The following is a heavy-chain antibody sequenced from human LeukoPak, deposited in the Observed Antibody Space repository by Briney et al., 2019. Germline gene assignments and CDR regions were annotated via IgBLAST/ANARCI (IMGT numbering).Heavy chain of an antibody. Sequence: GASVKVSCKASGYTFTSYGISWVRQAPGQGLEWMGWISAYNGNTNYAQKLQGTVTMTTDTSTSTAYMELRSLRSDDTAVYYCAREEQQLVLDYYYYGMDVWGQGTTVTVSS. J-gene: IGHJ6*02. CDR1: GYTFTSYG. CDR3: AREEQQLVLDYYYYGMDV. D-gene: IGHD6-13*01. V-gene: IGHV1-18*01. CDR2: ISAYNGNT.